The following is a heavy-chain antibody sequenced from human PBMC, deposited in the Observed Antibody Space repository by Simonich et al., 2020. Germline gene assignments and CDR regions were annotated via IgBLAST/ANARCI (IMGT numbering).Heavy chain of an antibody. J-gene: IGHJ4*02. Sequence: QVQLQQWGAGLLKPSETLSLTCAVYGGSFSGYYWSWIPQPPGKGREWIGEINHSRRTNYNPSLKSRVTISVDTSKNQFSLKLSSVTAADTAVYYCARHLQLGPFDYWGQGTLVTVSS. CDR2: INHSRRT. CDR1: GGSFSGYY. V-gene: IGHV4-34*01. CDR3: ARHLQLGPFDY. D-gene: IGHD1-1*01.